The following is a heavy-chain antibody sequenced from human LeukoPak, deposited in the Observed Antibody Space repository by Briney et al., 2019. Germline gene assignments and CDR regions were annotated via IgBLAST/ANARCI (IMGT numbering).Heavy chain of an antibody. CDR1: GGSISSYY. CDR2: IYYSGST. J-gene: IGHJ2*01. D-gene: IGHD3-22*01. Sequence: SETLSLTCTVSGGSISSYYWSWIRQPPGKGLEWIGYIYYSGSTNYNPSLKSRVTISVDTSKNQFSLKLSSVTAADTAVYYCAKYYDSSGSNRWYFDLWGRGTLVTVSS. V-gene: IGHV4-59*08. CDR3: AKYYDSSGSNRWYFDL.